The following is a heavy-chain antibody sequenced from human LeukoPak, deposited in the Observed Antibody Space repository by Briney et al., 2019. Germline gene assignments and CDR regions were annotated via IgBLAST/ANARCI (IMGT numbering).Heavy chain of an antibody. CDR2: MNPRNGNT. CDR3: ASKRGYSYGLDY. V-gene: IGHV1-8*01. Sequence: ASVKVSCKASGFTFTNYDINWVRQATGQGLEWIGWMNPRNGNTGYAQKFQGRVTITADESTSTGYMELSSLRSEDTAVYYCASKRGYSYGLDYWGQGTLVTVSS. CDR1: GFTFTNYD. J-gene: IGHJ4*02. D-gene: IGHD5-18*01.